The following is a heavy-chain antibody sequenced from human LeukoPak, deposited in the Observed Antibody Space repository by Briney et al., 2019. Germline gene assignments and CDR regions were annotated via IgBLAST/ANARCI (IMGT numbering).Heavy chain of an antibody. CDR1: GGSISIDY. CDR2: ISYSGST. CDR3: ARHWSSSGWLIDY. J-gene: IGHJ4*02. D-gene: IGHD6-19*01. V-gene: IGHV4-59*08. Sequence: ASETLSLTCTVSGGSISIDYWSWIRQPPGKGLEWIGYISYSGSTNYNPSLKSRVTILKDTSKNQFSLKVSSVTAADTAVYYCARHWSSSGWLIDYWGQGTLVTVSS.